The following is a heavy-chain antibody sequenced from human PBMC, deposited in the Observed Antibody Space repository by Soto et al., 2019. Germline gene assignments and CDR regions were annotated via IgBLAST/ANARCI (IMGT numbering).Heavy chain of an antibody. J-gene: IGHJ3*02. CDR2: ISSRGTTI. CDR3: ARDVSYSSSSDAFCI. V-gene: IGHV3-48*03. Sequence: EVQLVESGGDLVQPGGSLSLSCAASGFTFSGYEMNWVRQAPGKGLEWVSYISSRGTTIYYADSVKDRFTISRDNAKNSLYLQMSSLRAEDTAIYYCARDVSYSSSSDAFCISGQGTMVTVSS. CDR1: GFTFSGYE. D-gene: IGHD6-6*01.